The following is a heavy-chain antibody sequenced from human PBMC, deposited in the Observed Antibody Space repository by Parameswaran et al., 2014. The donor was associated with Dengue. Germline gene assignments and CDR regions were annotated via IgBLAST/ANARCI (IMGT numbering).Heavy chain of an antibody. CDR3: ARVLRVLDHYYYYYMDV. Sequence: VRQMPGKGLEWMGGIIPIFGTANYAQKFQGRVTITADESTSTAYMELSSLRSEDTAVYYCARVLRVLDHYYYYYMDVWGKGTTVTVSS. J-gene: IGHJ6*03. D-gene: IGHD2-8*01. V-gene: IGHV1-69*01. CDR2: IIPIFGTA.